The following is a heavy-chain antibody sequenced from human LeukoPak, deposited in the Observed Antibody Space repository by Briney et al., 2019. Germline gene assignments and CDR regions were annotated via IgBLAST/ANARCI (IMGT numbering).Heavy chain of an antibody. D-gene: IGHD3-22*01. J-gene: IGHJ4*02. Sequence: ASVKVSCKVSGYTLTELSMHWVRQAPGQGLEWMGIINPSGGSTSYAQKFQGRVTMTRDMSTSTVYMELSSLRSEDTAVYYCARGEDSSGYYYVFLDYWGQGTLVTVSS. CDR3: ARGEDSSGYYYVFLDY. CDR1: GYTLTELS. CDR2: INPSGGST. V-gene: IGHV1-46*01.